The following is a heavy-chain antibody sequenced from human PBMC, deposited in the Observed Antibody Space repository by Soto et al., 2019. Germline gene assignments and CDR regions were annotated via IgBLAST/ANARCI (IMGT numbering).Heavy chain of an antibody. V-gene: IGHV3-30*18. CDR3: AKEGITIFGVVFYYYYMDV. CDR1: GFTFSSYG. D-gene: IGHD3-3*01. CDR2: ISYDGSNK. Sequence: GGSLRLSCAASGFTFSSYGMHWVRQAPSKGLEWVAVISYDGSNKYYADSVKGRFTISRDNSKNTLYLQMNSLRAEDTAVYYCAKEGITIFGVVFYYYYMDVWGKGTTVTVSS. J-gene: IGHJ6*03.